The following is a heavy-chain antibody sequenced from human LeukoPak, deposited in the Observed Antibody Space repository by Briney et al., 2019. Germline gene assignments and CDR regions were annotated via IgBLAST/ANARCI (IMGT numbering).Heavy chain of an antibody. CDR3: AKDNRRHYTSGPNPDSLH. J-gene: IGHJ4*02. V-gene: IGHV3-9*01. D-gene: IGHD6-19*01. Sequence: GGSLRLSCAGSGFIFNNYAMHWVRQPPGKGLEWVSGISWNSGSIDYADSVKGRFTISRDNAKNSLYLQMNGLRVEDTAFYYCAKDNRRHYTSGPNPDSLHWGQGALVTVSS. CDR1: GFIFNNYA. CDR2: ISWNSGSI.